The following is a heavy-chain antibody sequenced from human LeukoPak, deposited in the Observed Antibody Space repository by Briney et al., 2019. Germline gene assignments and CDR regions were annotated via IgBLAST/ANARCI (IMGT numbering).Heavy chain of an antibody. CDR2: IYTSGST. Sequence: SETLSLTCTVSGGSISSYYWSWIRQPAGKGLEWIGRIYTSGSTNYNPSLKSRVTMSVDTSKNQFSLKLSSVTAADTAVYYCARDRGARGINYFDYWGQGTLVTVSS. CDR3: ARDRGARGINYFDY. V-gene: IGHV4-4*07. J-gene: IGHJ4*02. CDR1: GGSISSYY. D-gene: IGHD1-26*01.